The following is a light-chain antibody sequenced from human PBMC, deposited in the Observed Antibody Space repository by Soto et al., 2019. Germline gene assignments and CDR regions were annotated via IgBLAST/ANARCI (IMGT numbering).Light chain of an antibody. CDR2: RNN. Sequence: QPVLTQPPSASGTPGQRVIISCSGSSSNIGSNYVYWYQQLPGTAPKLLIYRNNQRPSGVPDRFSGSKSGTSASLAISGLRSEDEADYYCAAWDDSLSGYVVFGGGTKLTVL. CDR1: SSNIGSNY. CDR3: AAWDDSLSGYVV. V-gene: IGLV1-47*01. J-gene: IGLJ2*01.